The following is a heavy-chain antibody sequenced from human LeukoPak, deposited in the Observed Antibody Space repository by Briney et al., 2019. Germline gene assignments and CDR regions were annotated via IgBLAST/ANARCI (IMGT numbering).Heavy chain of an antibody. CDR1: GFSFSDYY. V-gene: IGHV3-11*01. D-gene: IGHD3-10*01. CDR3: ARDYYGSGSYSFYFDF. J-gene: IGHJ4*02. Sequence: GGSLRLSCAASGFSFSDYYMSWLRQAPGKGLEWLSYISSSGDTIYYTDSVKGRFTISRDNAKNSLYLQMNSLRAEDTAMYYCARDYYGSGSYSFYFDFWGLGTLVTVSS. CDR2: ISSSGDTI.